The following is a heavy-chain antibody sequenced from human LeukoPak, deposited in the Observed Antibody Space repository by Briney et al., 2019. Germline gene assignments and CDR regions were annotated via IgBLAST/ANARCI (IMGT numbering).Heavy chain of an antibody. D-gene: IGHD6-19*01. J-gene: IGHJ4*02. Sequence: PGGSLRLSCAASGFIFSDYWFHWVRQTPGQGLVWVAAINRDGTGTSHADSVRGRFTVSRDNAKNTLYLQLNSLRADDTAVYYCARGLSYAVAYGDYWGQGTLVTVSS. CDR1: GFIFSDYW. V-gene: IGHV3-74*01. CDR2: INRDGTGT. CDR3: ARGLSYAVAYGDY.